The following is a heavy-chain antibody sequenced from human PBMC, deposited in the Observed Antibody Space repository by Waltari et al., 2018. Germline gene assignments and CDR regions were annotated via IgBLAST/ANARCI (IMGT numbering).Heavy chain of an antibody. CDR2: INSDGSGT. J-gene: IGHJ3*01. D-gene: IGHD1-7*01. Sequence: VQLVESGGGVVKPGRSLRLSCATSGFTFSSYWLHWVRQIPGQGLVWVSRINSDGSGTSYADSAKGRFTISRDNAKNTLFLQMNSLRGEDTAVYYCASGNSHAFDLWGQGTMVTVSS. CDR1: GFTFSSYW. V-gene: IGHV3-74*02. CDR3: ASGNSHAFDL.